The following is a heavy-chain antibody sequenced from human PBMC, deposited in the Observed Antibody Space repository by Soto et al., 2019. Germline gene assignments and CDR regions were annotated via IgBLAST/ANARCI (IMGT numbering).Heavy chain of an antibody. CDR3: ARDHGYCSSTSCGRNYYYGMDV. J-gene: IGHJ6*02. CDR1: GFTFSSYG. V-gene: IGHV3-33*01. D-gene: IGHD2-2*01. Sequence: GGSLRLSCAASGFTFSSYGMHWVRPAPGKGLEWVAVIWYDGSNKYYADSVKGRFTISRDNSKNTLYLQMNSLRAEDTAVYYCARDHGYCSSTSCGRNYYYGMDVWGQGTTVTVSS. CDR2: IWYDGSNK.